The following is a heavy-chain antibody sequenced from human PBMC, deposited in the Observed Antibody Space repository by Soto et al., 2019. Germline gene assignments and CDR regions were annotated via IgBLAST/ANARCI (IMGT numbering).Heavy chain of an antibody. CDR2: FDPEDGET. J-gene: IGHJ6*02. CDR3: ARSGYYTGCFNYDGMDV. V-gene: IGHV1-24*01. Sequence: QVQLVQSGAEVKKPGASVKVSCKVSGYTLTELSMHWVRQAPGKGLEWMGSFDPEDGETMYAQKFQGRVTMTEDTSTDTAYMELSSLRSEDTAVYYCARSGYYTGCFNYDGMDVWCQGTTVTVSS. CDR1: GYTLTELS. D-gene: IGHD3-3*01.